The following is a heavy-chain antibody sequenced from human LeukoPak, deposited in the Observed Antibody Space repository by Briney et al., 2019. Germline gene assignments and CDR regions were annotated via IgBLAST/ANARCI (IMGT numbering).Heavy chain of an antibody. CDR1: GFTFSSYS. V-gene: IGHV3-21*01. Sequence: PGGSLRPSCAASGFTFSSYSMNWVRQAPGKGLEWVSSISSSSSYIYYADSVKGRFTISRDNAKNSLYLQMNSLRAEDTAVYYCARVLERYCSSTSCRVVYWGQGTLVTVSS. CDR2: ISSSSSYI. D-gene: IGHD2-2*01. CDR3: ARVLERYCSSTSCRVVY. J-gene: IGHJ4*02.